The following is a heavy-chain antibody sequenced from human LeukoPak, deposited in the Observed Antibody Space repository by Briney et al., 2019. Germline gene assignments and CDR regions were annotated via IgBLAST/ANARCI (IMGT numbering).Heavy chain of an antibody. J-gene: IGHJ4*02. CDR2: IRYDGSNK. CDR1: GFTFSSYG. D-gene: IGHD5-24*01. CDR3: AKGGDGYNYPDY. Sequence: GVSLRLSCAASGFTFSSYGRHWVRQAPGKGLEGVAFIRYDGSNKYYADSVKGRFTISRDNSKNTLYLQMNSLRAEDTAVYYCAKGGDGYNYPDYWGQGTLVTVSS. V-gene: IGHV3-30*02.